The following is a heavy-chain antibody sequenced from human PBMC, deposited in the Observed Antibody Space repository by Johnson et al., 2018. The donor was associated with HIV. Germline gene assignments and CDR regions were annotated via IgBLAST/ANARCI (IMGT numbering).Heavy chain of an antibody. V-gene: IGHV3-73*01. CDR2: IRSKANNYAT. D-gene: IGHD1-26*01. Sequence: DVQLVESGGNLIQPGGSLRLSCAASGFTVSGSAMHWVRQASGKGLEWVGRIRSKANNYATAYGASVKGRFTISRDDSKNTLCLQMNSLRAEDPAVYDCARGRGAGVGATTDACDIWGQGTMVTVSS. CDR1: GFTVSGSA. CDR3: ARGRGAGVGATTDACDI. J-gene: IGHJ3*02.